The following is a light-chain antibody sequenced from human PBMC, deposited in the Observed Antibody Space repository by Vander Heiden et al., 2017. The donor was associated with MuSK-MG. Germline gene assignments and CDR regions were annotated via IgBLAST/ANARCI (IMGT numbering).Light chain of an antibody. CDR2: GAS. V-gene: IGKV1-39*01. J-gene: IGKJ2*01. CDR1: QNINTY. Sequence: EIQMTQSPSSLSASVGDRVTITCRASQNINTYLNWYQQKPGKAPKVLIYGASTLQSGVPSRFSGSGSGTDFTLTISNLQPEDFATYYCQQSDSTLYTFGQGTQLES. CDR3: QQSDSTLYT.